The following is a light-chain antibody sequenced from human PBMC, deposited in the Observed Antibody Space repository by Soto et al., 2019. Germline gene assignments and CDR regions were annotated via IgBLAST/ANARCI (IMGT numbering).Light chain of an antibody. CDR2: GAS. V-gene: IGKV3-15*01. CDR1: QAISSN. CDR3: QHYNNWFGT. Sequence: EIVMTQSPATLSVSRGERATLSCRANQAISSNVAWYQQKPGQAPRLLIYGASTRATGIPDRFSGSGSGTEFTLTISSLLSEECAVYYCQHYNNWFGTFGAGTKVDIK. J-gene: IGKJ4*01.